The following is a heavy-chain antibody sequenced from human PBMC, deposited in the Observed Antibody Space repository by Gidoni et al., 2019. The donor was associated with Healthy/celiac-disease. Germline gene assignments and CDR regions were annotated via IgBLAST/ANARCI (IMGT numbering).Heavy chain of an antibody. CDR2: ISYDGSNK. V-gene: IGHV3-30*18. D-gene: IGHD3-22*01. Sequence: SSYGMHWVRQAPGKGLEWVAVISYDGSNKYYADSVKGRFTISRDNSKNTLYLQMNSLRAEDTAVYYCAKDQLRITMIVVVIYPRGGMDVWGQGTTVTVSS. CDR1: SSYG. CDR3: AKDQLRITMIVVVIYPRGGMDV. J-gene: IGHJ6*02.